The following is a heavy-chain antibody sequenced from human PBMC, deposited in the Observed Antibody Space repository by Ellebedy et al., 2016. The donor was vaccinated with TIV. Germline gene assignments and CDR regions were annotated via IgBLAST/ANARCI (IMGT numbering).Heavy chain of an antibody. CDR2: IYYSGST. D-gene: IGHD3-22*01. V-gene: IGHV4-34*01. Sequence: SETLSLTCAVYGGSFSGYYWSWIRQPPGKGLEWIGYIYYSGSTYYNPSLKSRVTISVDTSKNQFSLKLSSATAADTAVYYCARYMIWGHGFDYWGQGTLVTVSS. CDR3: ARYMIWGHGFDY. CDR1: GGSFSGYY. J-gene: IGHJ4*02.